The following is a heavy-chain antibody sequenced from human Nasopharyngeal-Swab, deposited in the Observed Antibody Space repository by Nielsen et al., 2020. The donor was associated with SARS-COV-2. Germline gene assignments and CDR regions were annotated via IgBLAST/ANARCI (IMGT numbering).Heavy chain of an antibody. J-gene: IGHJ5*02. D-gene: IGHD3-10*01. CDR3: ARKYGSGSYIGFDP. CDR2: ISYSGAT. CDR1: GGSIDTYY. V-gene: IGHV4-59*01. Sequence: SETLSLTCTVSGGSIDTYYWNWIRQPPGKELEWIGYISYSGATKYNPSLEGRVTISLDTAKNQFFLRLSAVTAADTAVCFCARKYGSGSYIGFDPWGQGTLVTVSS.